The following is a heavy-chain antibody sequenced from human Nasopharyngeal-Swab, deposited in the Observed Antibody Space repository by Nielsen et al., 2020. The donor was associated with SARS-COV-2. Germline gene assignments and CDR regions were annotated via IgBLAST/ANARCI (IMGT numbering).Heavy chain of an antibody. CDR3: AREGCSSTSCPYYYYYGMYV. CDR2: ISSSSSYI. V-gene: IGHV3-21*01. D-gene: IGHD2-2*01. J-gene: IGHJ6*02. Sequence: GESLKISCAASGFTFSSYSMNWVRQAPGKGLEWVSSISSSSSYIYYADSVKGRFTISRDNAKNSLYLQINSLRAEDTAVYYCAREGCSSTSCPYYYYYGMYVWGQGTTVTVSS. CDR1: GFTFSSYS.